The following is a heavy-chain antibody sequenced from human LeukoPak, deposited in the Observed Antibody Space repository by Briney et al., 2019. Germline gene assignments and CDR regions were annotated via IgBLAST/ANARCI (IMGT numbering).Heavy chain of an antibody. Sequence: SETLSLTCTVSGYSISSGYYWGWIRPPPGKGLEWIGSIYHSGSTYYNPSLKSRVTISVDTSKNQFSLKLSSVTAADTAVYYCARVGFHIIGSGWYSNYYYYMDVWGKGTTVTVSS. CDR1: GYSISSGYY. J-gene: IGHJ6*03. V-gene: IGHV4-38-2*02. D-gene: IGHD6-19*01. CDR2: IYHSGST. CDR3: ARVGFHIIGSGWYSNYYYYMDV.